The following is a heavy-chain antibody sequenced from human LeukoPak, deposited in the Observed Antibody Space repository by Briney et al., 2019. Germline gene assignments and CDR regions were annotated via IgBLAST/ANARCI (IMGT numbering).Heavy chain of an antibody. V-gene: IGHV1-69*05. Sequence: GSSVKVSCKASGGTFSSYAISWVRQAPGQGLEWMGGIIPIFGTANYAQKFQGSVTITTDESTSTAYMELSSLRSEDTAVYYCARDGYYYDSSGYYTPYYFDYWGQGTLVTVSS. CDR2: IIPIFGTA. CDR1: GGTFSSYA. CDR3: ARDGYYYDSSGYYTPYYFDY. J-gene: IGHJ4*02. D-gene: IGHD3-22*01.